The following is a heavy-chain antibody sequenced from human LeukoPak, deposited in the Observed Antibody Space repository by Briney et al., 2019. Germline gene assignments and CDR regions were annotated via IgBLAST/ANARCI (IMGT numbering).Heavy chain of an antibody. CDR3: AREAVGDAFGI. V-gene: IGHV3-48*03. J-gene: IGHJ3*02. Sequence: GGSLRLSCAASGFTFSSYEMNWVRQAPGEGLDWVSYISSSGSATYYADSVKGRFTISRDNAKNSLYLQMNSLRAEDAAVYYCAREAVGDAFGIWGQGTMVTVSS. D-gene: IGHD6-19*01. CDR1: GFTFSSYE. CDR2: ISSSGSAT.